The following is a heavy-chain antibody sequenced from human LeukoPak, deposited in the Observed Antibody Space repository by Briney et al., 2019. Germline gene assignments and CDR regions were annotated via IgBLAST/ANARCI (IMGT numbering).Heavy chain of an antibody. CDR1: RYIFTGYY. CDR3: ASSSVGALGY. V-gene: IGHV1-2*02. Sequence: ASVKVSCKGSRYIFTGYYIHWVRRAPGQGLEWMGWINPNSGGTNYAQKFQGRVTMTRDTSISTVYMELSRLRSDDTAVYYCASSSVGALGYWGQGTLVTVSS. J-gene: IGHJ4*02. CDR2: INPNSGGT. D-gene: IGHD1-26*01.